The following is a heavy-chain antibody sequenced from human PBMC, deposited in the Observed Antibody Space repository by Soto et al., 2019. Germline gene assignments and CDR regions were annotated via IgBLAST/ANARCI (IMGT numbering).Heavy chain of an antibody. D-gene: IGHD1-26*01. J-gene: IGHJ4*02. CDR3: AKGMAGADDS. V-gene: IGHV3-30*18. Sequence: QVQLVESGGGVVQPGRSLRLSCADSGINFSSHGMHWVRQAPGKGLEWVALVLYDGSNKYYADSVKGRFTISRDNSKNTVYLQINSVRVDDTAVYYCAKGMAGADDSWGQRTLVTVSS. CDR2: VLYDGSNK. CDR1: GINFSSHG.